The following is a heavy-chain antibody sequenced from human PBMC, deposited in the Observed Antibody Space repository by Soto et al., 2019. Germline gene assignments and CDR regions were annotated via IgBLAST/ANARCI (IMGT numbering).Heavy chain of an antibody. J-gene: IGHJ4*02. V-gene: IGHV3-23*01. CDR1: GFIFSNYA. Sequence: EVQLLQSGGGLVQPGGSLRLSCAASGFIFSNYAMNWVRQAPGKGLEWVSIVTSRGDTTYYADSVKGRFTISRDNSKNTLYLQVNSLTAEDTAVYYCAKDRLGVGLDYWGQGTLVCVSS. D-gene: IGHD3-10*01. CDR3: AKDRLGVGLDY. CDR2: VTSRGDTT.